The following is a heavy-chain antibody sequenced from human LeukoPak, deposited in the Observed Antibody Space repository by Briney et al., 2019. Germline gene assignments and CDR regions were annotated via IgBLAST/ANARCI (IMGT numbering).Heavy chain of an antibody. V-gene: IGHV3-20*04. Sequence: TGGSLRLSCAASGFTFSDYGMVWVRQVPGQGLEWVAGISWNSASRGSADSLEGRFTISRDNAKNSLYLQMNSLRAEDTAVYYCARDGDFWSGYYPSIWDYWGQGTLVTVSS. J-gene: IGHJ4*02. CDR1: GFTFSDYG. CDR3: ARDGDFWSGYYPSIWDY. CDR2: ISWNSASR. D-gene: IGHD3-3*01.